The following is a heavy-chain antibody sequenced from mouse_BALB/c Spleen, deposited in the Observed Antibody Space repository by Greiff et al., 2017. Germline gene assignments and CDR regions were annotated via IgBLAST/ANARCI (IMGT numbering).Heavy chain of an antibody. CDR2: ISYSGST. Sequence: DVQLQESGPGLVKPSQSLSLTCTVTGYSITSDYAWNWIRQFPGNKLEWMGYISYSGSTSYNPSLKSRISITRDTSKNQFFLQLNSVTTEDTATYYCARGRYDDAMDYWGQGTSVTVSS. D-gene: IGHD2-14*01. CDR1: GYSITSDYA. J-gene: IGHJ4*01. CDR3: ARGRYDDAMDY. V-gene: IGHV3-2*02.